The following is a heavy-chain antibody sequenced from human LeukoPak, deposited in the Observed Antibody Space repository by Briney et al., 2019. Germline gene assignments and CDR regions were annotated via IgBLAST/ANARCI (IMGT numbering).Heavy chain of an antibody. J-gene: IGHJ4*02. CDR3: ARDPSSGYSHGFDY. Sequence: GGSLRLSCAASGLTFSSYSMNWVRQAPGKGLEWVSSISSSSSYIYYADSVKGRFTISRDNAKNSLYLQMNSLRAEDTAVYYCARDPSSGYSHGFDYWGQGTLVTVSS. CDR1: GLTFSSYS. V-gene: IGHV3-21*01. CDR2: ISSSSSYI. D-gene: IGHD3-22*01.